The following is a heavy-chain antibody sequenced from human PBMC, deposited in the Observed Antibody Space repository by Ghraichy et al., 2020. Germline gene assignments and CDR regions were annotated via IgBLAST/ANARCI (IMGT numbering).Heavy chain of an antibody. Sequence: GWINPNSGGTNYAQKFQGRVTMTRDTSISTAYMELSRLRSDDTAVYYCARDRLAGGSPGEEVPDAFDIWGQGTMFTVS. J-gene: IGHJ3*02. D-gene: IGHD1-26*01. CDR2: INPNSGGT. V-gene: IGHV1-2*02. CDR3: ARDRLAGGSPGEEVPDAFDI.